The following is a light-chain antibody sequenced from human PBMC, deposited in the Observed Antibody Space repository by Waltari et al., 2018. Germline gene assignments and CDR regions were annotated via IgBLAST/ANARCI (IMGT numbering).Light chain of an antibody. V-gene: IGLV1-44*01. CDR1: DSNLGANS. Sequence: SVLTQAPSASGTPGRGVTVSCSGRDSNLGANSVTWYQHVPGAAPKVLIYRSNKRPSGAPDRFSGSKSGTSASLAISGLRSEDEADYYCAAWDDRLDSYVFGTGTRVTVL. J-gene: IGLJ1*01. CDR3: AAWDDRLDSYV. CDR2: RSN.